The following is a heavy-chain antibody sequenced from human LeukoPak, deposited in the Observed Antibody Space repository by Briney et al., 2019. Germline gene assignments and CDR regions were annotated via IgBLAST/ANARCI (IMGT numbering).Heavy chain of an antibody. V-gene: IGHV3-23*01. CDR2: INSSGGST. CDR1: GFTFSGYS. Sequence: PGGSLRLSCAASGFTFSGYSVNWVRQAPGKGLECVSAINSSGGSTYHADSVKGRFTISRDNSKNTLYLQMNSLRAEDTAVYYCAKLYDSSAYYILFDYWGQGTLVAVSS. J-gene: IGHJ4*02. CDR3: AKLYDSSAYYILFDY. D-gene: IGHD3-22*01.